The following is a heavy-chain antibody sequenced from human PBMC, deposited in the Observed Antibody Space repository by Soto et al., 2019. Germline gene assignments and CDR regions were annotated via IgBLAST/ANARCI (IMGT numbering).Heavy chain of an antibody. J-gene: IGHJ4*02. V-gene: IGHV3-33*01. CDR1: EFDFSRYG. CDR3: AGERSEATIALGH. D-gene: IGHD5-12*01. Sequence: QVQLVESGGGVVQPGRSLRLSCAASEFDFSRYGMHWVRQAPGKGLEWVAIIWYDGSQKYYADSVKGRFTVSRDNSKKTLSLEMNSLSAEDTAVYYWAGERSEATIALGHWGQGALVTVSS. CDR2: IWYDGSQK.